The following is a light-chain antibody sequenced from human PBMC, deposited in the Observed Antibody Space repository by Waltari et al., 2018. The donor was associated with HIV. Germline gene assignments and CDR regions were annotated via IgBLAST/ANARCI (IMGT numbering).Light chain of an antibody. CDR2: DNN. Sequence: QSVLTQPPSVSGAPGQRVSIACPESSPTLGVGFDSQSYQQLPVAAPRLLIYDNNNRPSGVPGRFSGSRSGTSASLAITGLQADDEADYYCQSFDSGLTAVVFGGGTKLTVL. CDR3: QSFDSGLTAVV. V-gene: IGLV1-40*01. CDR1: SPTLGVGFD. J-gene: IGLJ2*01.